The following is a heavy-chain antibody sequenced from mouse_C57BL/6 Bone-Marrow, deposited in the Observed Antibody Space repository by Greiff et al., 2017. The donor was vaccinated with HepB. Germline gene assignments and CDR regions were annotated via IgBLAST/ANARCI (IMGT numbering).Heavy chain of an antibody. J-gene: IGHJ4*01. CDR3: VRNDYGVYAMDY. D-gene: IGHD2-4*01. V-gene: IGHV10-1*01. Sequence: EVKVVESGGGLVQPKGSLKLSCAASGFSFNTYAMNWVRQAPGKGLEWVARIRSKSNNYATYYADSVKDRFTISRDDSESMLYLQMNNLKTEDTAMYYCVRNDYGVYAMDYWGQGTSVTVSS. CDR1: GFSFNTYA. CDR2: IRSKSNNYAT.